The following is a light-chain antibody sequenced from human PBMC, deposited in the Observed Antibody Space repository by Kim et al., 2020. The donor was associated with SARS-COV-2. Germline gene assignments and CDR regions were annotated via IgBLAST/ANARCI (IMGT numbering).Light chain of an antibody. CDR1: KLGDKY. V-gene: IGLV3-1*01. J-gene: IGLJ3*02. Sequence: SYELTQPPSVSVSPGQTASITCSGDKLGDKYACWYQQKPGQSPVLVIYQDSKRPSGIPERFSGPNSGNTATLTISGTQAMDEADYYCQAWDSSTAVFGGGTKLTVL. CDR2: QDS. CDR3: QAWDSSTAV.